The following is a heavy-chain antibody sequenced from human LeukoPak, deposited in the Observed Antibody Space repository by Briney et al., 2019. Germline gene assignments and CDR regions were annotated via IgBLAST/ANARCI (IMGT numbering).Heavy chain of an antibody. V-gene: IGHV3-53*01. CDR1: GFTVRSSY. CDR2: IYSGGST. CDR3: AKAPVTTCRGAFCYPFDY. D-gene: IGHD2-15*01. J-gene: IGHJ4*02. Sequence: GGSLRLSCAASGFTVRSSYMSWVRQAPGKGLEWVSLIYSGGSTYYADSVKGRFTISRDSSKNTLFLQMNRLRPEDAAVYYCAKAPVTTCRGAFCYPFDYWGLGTLVTVSS.